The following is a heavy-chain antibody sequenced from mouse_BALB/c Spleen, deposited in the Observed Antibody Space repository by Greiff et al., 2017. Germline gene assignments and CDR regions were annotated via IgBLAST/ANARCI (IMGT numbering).Heavy chain of an antibody. CDR1: GFAFSSYD. CDR2: ISSGGGST. CDR3: ARHGVERYFDY. V-gene: IGHV5-12-1*01. D-gene: IGHD1-1*02. J-gene: IGHJ2*01. Sequence: EVMLVESGGGLVKPGGSLKLSCAASGFAFSSYDMSWVRQTPEKRLEWVAYISSGGGSTYYPDTVKGRFTISRDNAKNTLYLQMSSLKSEYTAMYYCARHGVERYFDYWGQGTTLTVSS.